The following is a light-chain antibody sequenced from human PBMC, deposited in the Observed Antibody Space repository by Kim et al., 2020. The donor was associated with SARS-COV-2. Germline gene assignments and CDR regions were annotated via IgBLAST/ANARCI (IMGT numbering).Light chain of an antibody. Sequence: SYELTQPPSVSVSPGQTASITCSGDKLGDKYACWYQQKPGQSPVLVIYQDSKRPSGIPERFSGSNSGNTATLTISGTQARYEADYYCQAWDSSNVVFGGG. J-gene: IGLJ2*01. CDR1: KLGDKY. V-gene: IGLV3-1*01. CDR3: QAWDSSNVV. CDR2: QDS.